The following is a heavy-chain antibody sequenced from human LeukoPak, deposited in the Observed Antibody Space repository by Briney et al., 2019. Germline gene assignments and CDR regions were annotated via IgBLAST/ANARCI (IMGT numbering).Heavy chain of an antibody. Sequence: SETLSLTCTVSGGSFSTYYWSWIRQPPGEGLEWIGYIYYSGSTDYNPSLESRVTISVDMSKNQFSLKLSSVTAADTAVYYCARARGDYYDSSGYYSAFDYWGQGTLVTVSS. D-gene: IGHD3-22*01. CDR1: GGSFSTYY. CDR3: ARARGDYYDSSGYYSAFDY. J-gene: IGHJ4*02. CDR2: IYYSGST. V-gene: IGHV4-59*12.